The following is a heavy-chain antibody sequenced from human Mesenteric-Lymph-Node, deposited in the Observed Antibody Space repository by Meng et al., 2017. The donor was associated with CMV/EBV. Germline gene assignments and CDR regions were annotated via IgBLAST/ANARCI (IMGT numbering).Heavy chain of an antibody. CDR1: GYTFTGYY. V-gene: IGHV1-2*06. D-gene: IGHD5-18*01. CDR2: INPNSGGT. CDR3: ARDPNVEQVIQNF. Sequence: KASGYTFTGYYMHWVRQAPGQGLEWMGRINPNSGGTIYAQKFQGRVTMTRDASISTAYMELNRLKSDDTAVYYCARDPNVEQVIQNFWGQGTLVTVSS. J-gene: IGHJ4*02.